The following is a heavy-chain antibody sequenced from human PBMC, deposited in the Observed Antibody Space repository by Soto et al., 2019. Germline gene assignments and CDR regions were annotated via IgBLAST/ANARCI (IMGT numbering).Heavy chain of an antibody. D-gene: IGHD6-13*01. CDR1: GFSLSTSGVG. CDR2: IYWDDDK. V-gene: IGHV2-5*02. CDR3: AHRAGQGFDF. Sequence: SGPTLVNPTQTLKLTCTFSGFSLSTSGVGVGWIRQPPGKALEWLALIYWDDDKRFRPSLQSRLTITKDTSRNQVFLTVTNVDFVDTETYYCAHRAGQGFDFRGQGTQVTVPS. J-gene: IGHJ4*02.